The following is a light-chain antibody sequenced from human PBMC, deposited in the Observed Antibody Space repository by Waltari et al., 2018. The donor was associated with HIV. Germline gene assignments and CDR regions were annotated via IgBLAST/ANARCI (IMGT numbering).Light chain of an antibody. CDR1: QSVLYISNNKDY. J-gene: IGKJ1*01. CDR2: WAS. CDR3: QQYYSTPWT. V-gene: IGKV4-1*01. Sequence: DIVMTQSPDSLAVSLGERATINFKSSQSVLYISNNKDYLAWYQQKPGQPPKLLIYWASTRESGVPDRFSGSGSGTDFTLTISSLQAEDVAVYYCQQYYSTPWTFGQGTKVEIK.